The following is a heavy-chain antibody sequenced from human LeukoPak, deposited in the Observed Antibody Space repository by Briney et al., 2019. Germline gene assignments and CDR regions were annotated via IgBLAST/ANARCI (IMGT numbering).Heavy chain of an antibody. CDR1: GYTFLSYG. Sequence: ASVKVSCKASGYTFLSYGVSWVRQAPGQGLEWMGWIDTYRGSTNYAQNLQGRVTVTTDASTTTVYMELRSLRSDDTAVYYCARPNTDAAGYYFDFWGQGTLVTVSS. D-gene: IGHD6-13*01. J-gene: IGHJ4*02. CDR2: IDTYRGST. V-gene: IGHV1-18*01. CDR3: ARPNTDAAGYYFDF.